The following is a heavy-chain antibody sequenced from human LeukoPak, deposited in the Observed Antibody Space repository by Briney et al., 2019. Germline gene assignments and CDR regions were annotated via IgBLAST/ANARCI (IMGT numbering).Heavy chain of an antibody. CDR1: GGSFSSYY. CDR3: ARDGGDYDSTGPLFDY. Sequence: PSETLSLTCAVYGGSFSSYYWSWIRQPPGKGLECIGDIYYSGSTNYNPSLKSRVTISVDRSKNQFFLKLSSVTAADAAVYYCARDGGDYDSTGPLFDYWGQGTLVTVSS. D-gene: IGHD3-22*01. CDR2: IYYSGST. J-gene: IGHJ4*02. V-gene: IGHV4-59*01.